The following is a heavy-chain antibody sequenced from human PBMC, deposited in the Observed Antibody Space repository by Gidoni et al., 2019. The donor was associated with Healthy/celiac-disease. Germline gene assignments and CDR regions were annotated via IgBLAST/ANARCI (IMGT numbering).Heavy chain of an antibody. Sequence: VQLLESGGGLVQPGWSLWLPCAPSGFTFSSDAMGWVRQAPGKGLAWVSGISGSGGSTDYADSVKGRCTISRDNSKKTVYLKMNSLRAEDTAVYYCGKLQGWGFDAFDIWGQGTMVTVSS. V-gene: IGHV3-23*01. CDR3: GKLQGWGFDAFDI. CDR1: GFTFSSDA. J-gene: IGHJ3*02. CDR2: ISGSGGST. D-gene: IGHD1-26*01.